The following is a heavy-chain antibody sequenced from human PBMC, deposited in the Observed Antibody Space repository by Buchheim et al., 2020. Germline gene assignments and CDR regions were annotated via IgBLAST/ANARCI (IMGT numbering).Heavy chain of an antibody. Sequence: QVQLQESGPGLVKPSETLYLTCYVSGDSISGYYWSWIRQPPGKGLEWIGYMHYSGSTNYSPSLMSRVTISVDTSKNQLSLKLTSVTAADTAVYYCATASSYYLLDYWGQGTL. CDR2: MHYSGST. J-gene: IGHJ4*02. V-gene: IGHV4-59*01. CDR1: GDSISGYY. D-gene: IGHD1-26*01. CDR3: ATASSYYLLDY.